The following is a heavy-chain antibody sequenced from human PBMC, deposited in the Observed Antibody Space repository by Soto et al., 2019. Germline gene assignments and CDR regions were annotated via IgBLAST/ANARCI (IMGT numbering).Heavy chain of an antibody. CDR2: INPSGGST. V-gene: IGHV1-46*01. J-gene: IGHJ4*02. D-gene: IGHD6-19*01. CDR3: ARGGNAVAGFDY. CDR1: GYIFINYY. Sequence: QVQLVQSGAEVKKPGASVKVSCKTSGYIFINYYIFWVRQGPGQGLEWMGIINPSGGSTSYAQKXXDXXTMTRDTSTSTVYMQLTNLRSEDTAVYYCARGGNAVAGFDYWGPGTLVTVSS.